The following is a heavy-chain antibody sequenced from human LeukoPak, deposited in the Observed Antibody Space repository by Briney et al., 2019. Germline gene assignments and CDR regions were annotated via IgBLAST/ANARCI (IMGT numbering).Heavy chain of an antibody. CDR2: INHSGST. CDR3: ARRFGELVDY. J-gene: IGHJ4*02. CDR1: GGSFSGYY. D-gene: IGHD3-10*01. Sequence: SETLSLTCAVYGGSFSGYYWSWIRQPPGKGLEWIGEINHSGSTNYNPSLKSRVTISVDTSKNQFSLKLSSVTAADTAVYYCARRFGELVDYWGQGTLVTVSS. V-gene: IGHV4-34*01.